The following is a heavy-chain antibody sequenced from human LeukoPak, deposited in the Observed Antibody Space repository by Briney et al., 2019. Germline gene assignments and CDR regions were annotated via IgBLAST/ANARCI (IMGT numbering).Heavy chain of an antibody. CDR1: GYSFTAFY. D-gene: IGHD6-19*01. Sequence: ASVKVSCKASGYSFTAFYIHWVRQAPGQGLEWMRCIHPRRGDTTYAQKFRGRVTMTRDTSVSTAYMDLRSLRSDDTAVYYCAREDYSGWDYWGQGTLVTVSS. CDR3: AREDYSGWDY. J-gene: IGHJ4*02. CDR2: IHPRRGDT. V-gene: IGHV1-2*02.